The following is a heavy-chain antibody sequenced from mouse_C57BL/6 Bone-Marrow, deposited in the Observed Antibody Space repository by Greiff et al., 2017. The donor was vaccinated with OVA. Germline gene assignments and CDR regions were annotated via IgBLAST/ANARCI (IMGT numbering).Heavy chain of an antibody. CDR2: ISSGGSYT. J-gene: IGHJ3*01. CDR1: GFTFSSYG. Sequence: EVKLMESGGDLVKPGGSLKLSCAASGFTFSSYGMSWVRQTPDKRLEWVATISSGGSYTYYPDSVKGRFTISRDNAKNTLYLQMSSLKSEDTAMYYCARRPPWFADWGKGTLVTVSA. V-gene: IGHV5-6*01. CDR3: ARRPPWFAD.